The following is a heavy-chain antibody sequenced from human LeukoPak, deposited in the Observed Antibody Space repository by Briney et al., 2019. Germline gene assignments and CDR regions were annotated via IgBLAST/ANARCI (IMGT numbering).Heavy chain of an antibody. J-gene: IGHJ5*02. Sequence: GESLKTSCTGSGYSVTSYWIGWVRQIHRKGLEWMGIIYPGDSDTRYSPSFQGQVTISADKSISTAYLQWSSLKASDTAMYYCARQIDSSDYYYLWGQGTLVTVSS. V-gene: IGHV5-51*01. CDR1: GYSVTSYW. CDR2: IYPGDSDT. CDR3: ARQIDSSDYYYL. D-gene: IGHD3-22*01.